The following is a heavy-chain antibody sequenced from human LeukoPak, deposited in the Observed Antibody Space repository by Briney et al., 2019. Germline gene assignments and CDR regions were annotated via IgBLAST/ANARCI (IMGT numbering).Heavy chain of an antibody. J-gene: IGHJ4*02. CDR1: GSTFSSYW. Sequence: PGGSLRLSCAASGSTFSSYWMSWVRQAPGKGLEWVANIKQDGSEKYYVDSVKGRFTISRDNAKNSLYLQMNSLRAEDTAVYYCARGQGRDYVWGSYRTPLIEYYFDYWGQGTLVTVSS. CDR3: ARGQGRDYVWGSYRTPLIEYYFDY. CDR2: IKQDGSEK. D-gene: IGHD3-16*02. V-gene: IGHV3-7*01.